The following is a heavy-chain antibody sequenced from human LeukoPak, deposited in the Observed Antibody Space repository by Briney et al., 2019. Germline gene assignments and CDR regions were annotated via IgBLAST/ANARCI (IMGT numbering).Heavy chain of an antibody. CDR2: ISRSGSTK. D-gene: IGHD2-15*01. CDR1: GFTFSSYE. CDR3: ARVLRYCSGGNCYSGGLGYMDV. V-gene: IGHV3-48*03. J-gene: IGHJ6*03. Sequence: GGSLRLSCAASGFTFSSYEMNWVRQAPGKGLEWVSSISRSGSTKYYADSVKGRFTISRDNAKNSLFLQMNSLRAEDTAVYYCARVLRYCSGGNCYSGGLGYMDVWGKGTTVTISS.